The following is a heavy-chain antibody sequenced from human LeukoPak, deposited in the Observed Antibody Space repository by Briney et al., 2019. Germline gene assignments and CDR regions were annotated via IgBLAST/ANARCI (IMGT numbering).Heavy chain of an antibody. Sequence: PGGSLRLSCAASGFTFSSYWMHWVRQAPGKGLVWVSRINSDGSSTSYADSVKGRFTISRDNSKNTLYLQMNSLRAEDTAVYYCANRSPKVGALGYWGQGTLVTVSS. V-gene: IGHV3-74*01. J-gene: IGHJ4*02. CDR1: GFTFSSYW. CDR3: ANRSPKVGALGY. CDR2: INSDGSST. D-gene: IGHD1-26*01.